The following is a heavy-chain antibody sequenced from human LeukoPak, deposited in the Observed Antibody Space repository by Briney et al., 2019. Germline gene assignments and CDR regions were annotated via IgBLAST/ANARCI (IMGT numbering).Heavy chain of an antibody. V-gene: IGHV3-53*01. J-gene: IGHJ6*03. CDR1: GFTVGGNY. D-gene: IGHD3-16*01. CDR3: AKDRPSQAWA. CDR2: IYSGGST. Sequence: SGGSLGLSCAASGFTVGGNYMTWVRQAPGKGLEWVSVIYSGGSTYYADSVKGRFTISRDNSKNTLYLQMSSLRADDTAVYYCAKDRPSQAWAGGKGTTVTVSS.